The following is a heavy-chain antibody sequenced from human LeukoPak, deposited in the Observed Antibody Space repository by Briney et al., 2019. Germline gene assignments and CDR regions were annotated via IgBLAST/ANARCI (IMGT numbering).Heavy chain of an antibody. D-gene: IGHD2-2*01. CDR2: ISSSGTYK. CDR1: RCTSSTYS. V-gene: IGHV3-21*01. Sequence: GGSLRLSCAASRCTSSTYSMNWVRQAPGQGLEWVSSISSSGTYKFYADSVKGRFTISRDNAKNSLYLQMSGLRAEDTALYYCARNEDSDQGIDYWGQGTLVTVSS. CDR3: ARNEDSDQGIDY. J-gene: IGHJ4*02.